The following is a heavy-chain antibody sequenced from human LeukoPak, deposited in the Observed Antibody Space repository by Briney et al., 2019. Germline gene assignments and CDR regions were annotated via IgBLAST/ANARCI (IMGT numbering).Heavy chain of an antibody. Sequence: SETLSLTCTVSGGSISSGGYYWSWIRQPPGKGLEWIGYIYHSGSTYYNPSLKSRVTISVDRSKNQFSLKLSSVTAADTAVYYCARETLTEYYFDYWGQGTLVTVSS. D-gene: IGHD4-11*01. CDR3: ARETLTEYYFDY. CDR2: IYHSGST. V-gene: IGHV4-30-2*01. CDR1: GGSISSGGYY. J-gene: IGHJ4*02.